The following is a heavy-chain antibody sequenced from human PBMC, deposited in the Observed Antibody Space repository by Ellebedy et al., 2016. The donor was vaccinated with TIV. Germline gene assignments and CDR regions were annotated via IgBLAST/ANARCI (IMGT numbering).Heavy chain of an antibody. V-gene: IGHV3-48*02. CDR3: SSGGHPGYATAWYVY. Sequence: PGGSLRLSCVTSGFTFSAHSMTWARQAPGKGLEWISFISHSSSNIFYADSVKGRFTVARDHSKTSLYLQMDSLRDEDTAVYYCSSGGHPGYATAWYVYWGQGTLVTVSS. D-gene: IGHD3-16*01. CDR2: ISHSSSNI. CDR1: GFTFSAHS. J-gene: IGHJ4*02.